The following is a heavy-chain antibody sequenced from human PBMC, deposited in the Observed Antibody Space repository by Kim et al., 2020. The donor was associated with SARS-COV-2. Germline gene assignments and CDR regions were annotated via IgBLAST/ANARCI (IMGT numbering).Heavy chain of an antibody. V-gene: IGHV5-51*01. CDR2: IYPGDSDT. CDR3: ARLCSGGSCYSGLNY. CDR1: GYSFTSYW. Sequence: GASLQISCKGSGYSFTSYWIGWVRQMPGKGLEWMGIIYPGDSDTRYSPSFQGQVTISADKSISTAYLQWSSLKASDTAMYYCARLCSGGSCYSGLNYWGQGTLVTVSS. D-gene: IGHD2-15*01. J-gene: IGHJ4*02.